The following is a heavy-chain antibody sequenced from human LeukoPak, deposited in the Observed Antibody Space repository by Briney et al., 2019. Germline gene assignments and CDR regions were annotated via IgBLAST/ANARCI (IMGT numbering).Heavy chain of an antibody. CDR3: ARDYSSGWPNFDY. CDR1: GYTFTSYG. CDR2: ISTYNGNT. Sequence: ASVKVSCKASGYTFTSYGISWVRQAPGQGLEWMGWISTYNGNTNYAQKVQGRVTMTTDTSTSTAYMELRSLKSDDTAVYYCARDYSSGWPNFDYWGQGTLVTVSS. J-gene: IGHJ4*02. D-gene: IGHD6-19*01. V-gene: IGHV1-18*01.